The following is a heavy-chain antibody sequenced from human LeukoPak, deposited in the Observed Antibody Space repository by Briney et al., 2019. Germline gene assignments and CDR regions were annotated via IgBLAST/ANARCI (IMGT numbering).Heavy chain of an antibody. CDR2: VYSSGRT. Sequence: SETLSLTCTVSGDSISSYFWSWVRQPPGKGLEWIGYVYSSGRTNYNPSLKSRVTISVDRSKYQSSLKLSSVTAADTAVYYCASALSDYGDYSSYYYIDVWGKGATVTVSS. CDR1: GDSISSYF. D-gene: IGHD4-17*01. V-gene: IGHV4-4*09. J-gene: IGHJ6*03. CDR3: ASALSDYGDYSSYYYIDV.